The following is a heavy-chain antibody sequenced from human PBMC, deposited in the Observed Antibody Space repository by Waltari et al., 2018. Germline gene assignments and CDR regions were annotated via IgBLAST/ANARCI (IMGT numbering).Heavy chain of an antibody. CDR3: ARFRLLWFGELSYDAFDI. Sequence: EVQLVQSGAEVKKPGESLKISCKGSGYSFTSYWIGWVRQMPGKGLEWMGIIYPGDSDTRYSPSFQGQVTISADKSISTAYLQWSSLKASDTAMYYCARFRLLWFGELSYDAFDIWGQGTMVTVSS. D-gene: IGHD3-10*01. CDR2: IYPGDSDT. J-gene: IGHJ3*02. V-gene: IGHV5-51*01. CDR1: GYSFTSYW.